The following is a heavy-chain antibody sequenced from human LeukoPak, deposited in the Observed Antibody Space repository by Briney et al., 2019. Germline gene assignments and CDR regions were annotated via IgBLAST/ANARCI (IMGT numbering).Heavy chain of an antibody. Sequence: GGSLRLSRAASGFTFSSYEMNWVRQAPGKGLEWVSYISSSGSTIYYADSVKGRFTISRDNAKNSLYLQMNSLRAEDTAVYYCARENHYDSSGGFDYWGQGTLVTVSS. J-gene: IGHJ4*02. CDR2: ISSSGSTI. CDR1: GFTFSSYE. V-gene: IGHV3-48*03. D-gene: IGHD3-22*01. CDR3: ARENHYDSSGGFDY.